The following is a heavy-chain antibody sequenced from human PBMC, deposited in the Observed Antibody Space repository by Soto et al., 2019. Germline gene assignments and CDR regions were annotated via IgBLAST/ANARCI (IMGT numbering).Heavy chain of an antibody. J-gene: IGHJ4*02. V-gene: IGHV4-39*01. D-gene: IGHD3-22*01. CDR2: IYYSGST. Sequence: SETLSLTCTVSGGSISSSSCYWGWIRQPPGQGLEWLGSIYYSGSTYYNPSLKSRVTISVDTSKNQFSLKLSSVTAADTAVYYCARRPSFYSDSGGYSYYFDCWGQGTLVTVSS. CDR3: ARRPSFYSDSGGYSYYFDC. CDR1: GGSISSSSCY.